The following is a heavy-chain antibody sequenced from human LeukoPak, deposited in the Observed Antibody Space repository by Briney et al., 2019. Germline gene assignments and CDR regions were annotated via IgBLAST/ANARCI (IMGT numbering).Heavy chain of an antibody. CDR1: GGSFSDYY. Sequence: SETLSLTCAVYGGSFSDYYWSWIRQPPGKGLEWIGEINHSGSTNYNPSLKSRVTISVDTSKNQFSLKLSSVTAADTAVYYCARGLAGDSSGYYLFDYWGQGTLVTVSS. CDR3: ARGLAGDSSGYYLFDY. J-gene: IGHJ4*02. CDR2: INHSGST. V-gene: IGHV4-34*01. D-gene: IGHD3-22*01.